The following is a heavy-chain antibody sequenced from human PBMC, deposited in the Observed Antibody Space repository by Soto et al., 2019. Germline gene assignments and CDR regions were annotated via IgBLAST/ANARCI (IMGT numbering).Heavy chain of an antibody. CDR3: AIGFFAMVTNAFDM. Sequence: EVRLLESGGGLVQPGGSLRLSCAASGFTFSNYAMSWVRQAPEKGLEWVSVISGSGGSTFYEDSVKGRFTISRDNSKNTLYLQMNSLRAEDTAVYYCAIGFFAMVTNAFDMWGLGTMVTVSS. CDR1: GFTFSNYA. CDR2: ISGSGGST. V-gene: IGHV3-23*01. D-gene: IGHD5-18*01. J-gene: IGHJ3*02.